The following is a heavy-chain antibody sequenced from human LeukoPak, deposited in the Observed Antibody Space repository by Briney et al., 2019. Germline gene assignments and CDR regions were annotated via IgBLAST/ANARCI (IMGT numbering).Heavy chain of an antibody. Sequence: PGGSLRLSCAASGFTFSSYSMNWVRQAPGKGLEWVSSISSSSSYIYYADSVKGRFTISRDNAKNSLYLQMNSLRAEDTAVYYCARDRSLWFGELSGAFDIWGQGTMVTVSS. V-gene: IGHV3-21*01. CDR1: GFTFSSYS. D-gene: IGHD3-10*01. J-gene: IGHJ3*02. CDR2: ISSSSSYI. CDR3: ARDRSLWFGELSGAFDI.